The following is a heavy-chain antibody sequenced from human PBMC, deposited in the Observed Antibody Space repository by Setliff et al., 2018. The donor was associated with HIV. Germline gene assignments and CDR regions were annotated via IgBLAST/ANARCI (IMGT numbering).Heavy chain of an antibody. V-gene: IGHV4-59*01. CDR2: IYYSGET. Sequence: SETLSLTCTVSGGSINNYFWSWIRQSPGRGLEWIGYIYYSGETNYNPSLKSRVTFSVDTSKNQFSLKLSSVTAADSAVYYCPRDYYNFQDMWGQGTMVTVSS. CDR1: GGSINNYF. J-gene: IGHJ3*02. CDR3: PRDYYNFQDM. D-gene: IGHD3-3*01.